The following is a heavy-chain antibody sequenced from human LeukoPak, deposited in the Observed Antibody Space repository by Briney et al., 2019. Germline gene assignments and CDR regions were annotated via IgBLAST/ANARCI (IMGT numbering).Heavy chain of an antibody. CDR1: GFTFSSYA. Sequence: GGSLRLSCAASGFTFSSYAMSWVSQAPGKGLEWVSAISGSGGSTYYADSVKGRFTISRDNSKNTLYLQMNSLRAEDTAVYYCAKVRGRWLQLRGFDYWGQGTLVTVSS. V-gene: IGHV3-23*01. D-gene: IGHD5-24*01. CDR3: AKVRGRWLQLRGFDY. CDR2: ISGSGGST. J-gene: IGHJ4*02.